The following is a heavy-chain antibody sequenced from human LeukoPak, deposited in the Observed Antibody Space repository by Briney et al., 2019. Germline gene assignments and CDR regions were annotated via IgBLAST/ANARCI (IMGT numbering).Heavy chain of an antibody. V-gene: IGHV3-15*01. J-gene: IGHJ4*02. CDR1: GFTFSNAW. D-gene: IGHD3-10*01. CDR3: TTAPYYYGSGGALNY. CDR2: IKSKTEGGTT. Sequence: GGSLRLSCAASGFTFSNAWMSWVRQAPGKGLEWVGRIKSKTEGGTTDYAAPVKGRFTISRDDSKNTLYLQMNSLKIEDTAVYYCTTAPYYYGSGGALNYWGQGTLVTVSS.